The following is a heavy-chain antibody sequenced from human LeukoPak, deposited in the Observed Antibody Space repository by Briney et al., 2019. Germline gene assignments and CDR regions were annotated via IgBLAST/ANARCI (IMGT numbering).Heavy chain of an antibody. CDR1: GGTFSSYA. Sequence: SVKVSCKASGGTFSSYAISWVRQAPGQGLEWMGGIIPIFGTANYAQKFQGRVTITADKSTSTAYMELSSLRSEDTAVYYCAREEGMRGYSSSVYAFDIWGQGTMVTVSS. CDR3: AREEGMRGYSSSVYAFDI. V-gene: IGHV1-69*06. J-gene: IGHJ3*02. CDR2: IIPIFGTA. D-gene: IGHD6-13*01.